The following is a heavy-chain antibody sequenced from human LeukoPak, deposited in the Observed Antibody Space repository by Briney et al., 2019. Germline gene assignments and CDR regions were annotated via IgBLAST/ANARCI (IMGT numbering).Heavy chain of an antibody. CDR1: GGSISSGGYY. D-gene: IGHD3-22*01. Sequence: SETLSLTCTVSGGSISSGGYYWSWIRQPPGKGLEWIGYIYYSGSTNYNPSLKSRVTISVDTSKNQFSLKLSSVTAADTAVYYRALGSQGLTFDYWGQGTLVTVSS. V-gene: IGHV4-61*08. CDR3: ALGSQGLTFDY. J-gene: IGHJ4*02. CDR2: IYYSGST.